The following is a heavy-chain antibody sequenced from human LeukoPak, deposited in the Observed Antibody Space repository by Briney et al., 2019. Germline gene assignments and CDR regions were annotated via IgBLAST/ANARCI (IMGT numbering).Heavy chain of an antibody. CDR2: ISGSGGST. D-gene: IGHD6-19*01. CDR3: AKGSSGWPYYFDY. V-gene: IGHV3-23*01. J-gene: IGHJ4*02. CDR1: GFTFSSYA. Sequence: GGSLRLSCAASGFTFSSYAMSWVRQAPGKGLEWVSAISGSGGSTYYADSVKGRFTISRDNSKNTLYLQMDSLRAEDTALYYCAKGSSGWPYYFDYWGQGTLVTVSS.